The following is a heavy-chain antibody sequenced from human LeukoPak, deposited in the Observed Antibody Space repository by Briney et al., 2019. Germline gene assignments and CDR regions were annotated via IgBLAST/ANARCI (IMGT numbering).Heavy chain of an antibody. CDR1: GFTFSGSA. CDR3: ARDWDRWEPTTEIPGY. Sequence: GGSLRLSCAASGFTFSGSAIHWVRQASGKGLEWVGHIRNKANSYATAYSASVKDRFTVSRDDSKNTAYLQMNSLKTEDTAVYYCARDWDRWEPTTEIPGYWGQGTLVTVSS. D-gene: IGHD1-26*01. J-gene: IGHJ4*02. CDR2: IRNKANSYAT. V-gene: IGHV3-73*01.